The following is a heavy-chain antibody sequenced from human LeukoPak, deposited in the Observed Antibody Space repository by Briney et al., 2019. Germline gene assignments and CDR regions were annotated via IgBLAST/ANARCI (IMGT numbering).Heavy chain of an antibody. CDR1: GGSISSYY. Sequence: SETLSLTCTVSGGSISSYYWSWIRQPPGKGLEWIGYIYYSGSTNYNPSLKSRVTISVDTSKNQFSLKLSSVTAADTAVYYCARLVVVAATLYFDYWGQGTLVTVSS. J-gene: IGHJ4*02. V-gene: IGHV4-59*08. CDR2: IYYSGST. D-gene: IGHD2-15*01. CDR3: ARLVVVAATLYFDY.